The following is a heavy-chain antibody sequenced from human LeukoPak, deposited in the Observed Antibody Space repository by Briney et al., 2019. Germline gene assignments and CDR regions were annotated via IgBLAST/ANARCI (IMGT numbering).Heavy chain of an antibody. CDR3: ARERINSYGSPFGY. CDR2: IYSGGST. D-gene: IGHD5-18*01. V-gene: IGHV3-53*01. J-gene: IGHJ4*02. Sequence: GGSLRLSCAASGFTFTNPAMGWVRQAPGKGLEWVSVIYSGGSTYYADSVKGRFTISRDNSKNTLYLQLNSLRAEDTAVYYCARERINSYGSPFGYWGQGTLVTVSS. CDR1: GFTFTNPA.